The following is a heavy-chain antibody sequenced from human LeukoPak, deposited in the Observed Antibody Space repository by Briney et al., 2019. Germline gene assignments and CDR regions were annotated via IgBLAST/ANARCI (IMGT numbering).Heavy chain of an antibody. D-gene: IGHD1-26*01. CDR3: ACDAGWGRFDY. J-gene: IGHJ4*02. Sequence: PGGSLRLSCAASGFTFSSYGMHWVRQAPGKGLEWVAVIWYDGSNKYYADSVKGRFTISRDNSKNTLYLQMNSLRADDTAVYFCACDAGWGRFDYWGQGTLLTVSS. CDR1: GFTFSSYG. CDR2: IWYDGSNK. V-gene: IGHV3-33*01.